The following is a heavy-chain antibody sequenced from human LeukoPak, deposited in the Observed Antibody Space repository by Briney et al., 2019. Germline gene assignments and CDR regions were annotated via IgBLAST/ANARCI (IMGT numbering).Heavy chain of an antibody. Sequence: GGSLRLSCAASGFTFTTYLMHWVRQAPGKGLVWVSRINGDGTITTYADSVKGRFTISRDNAKNTLYLQMNSLRAEDTAVYYCARVLTGYCSPPFDIWGQGTMVTVSS. J-gene: IGHJ3*02. D-gene: IGHD6-19*01. CDR1: GFTFTTYL. CDR2: INGDGTIT. CDR3: ARVLTGYCSPPFDI. V-gene: IGHV3-74*03.